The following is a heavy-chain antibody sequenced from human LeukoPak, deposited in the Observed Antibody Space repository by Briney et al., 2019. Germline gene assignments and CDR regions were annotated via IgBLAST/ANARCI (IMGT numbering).Heavy chain of an antibody. CDR3: ARAATTVLPFDY. V-gene: IGHV4-30-4*08. CDR1: GGSISSGDYY. D-gene: IGHD4-17*01. J-gene: IGHJ4*02. CDR2: IYYSGST. Sequence: SETLSLTCTVSGGSISSGDYYLSWIRQPPGKGLGWIGYIYYSGSTYYNPSLKSRVTISVDTSKNQFSLKLSSVTAADTAVYYCARAATTVLPFDYWGQGTLVTVSS.